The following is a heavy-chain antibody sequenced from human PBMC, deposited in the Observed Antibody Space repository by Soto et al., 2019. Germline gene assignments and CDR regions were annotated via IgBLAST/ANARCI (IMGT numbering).Heavy chain of an antibody. J-gene: IGHJ3*02. V-gene: IGHV1-18*01. Sequence: ASVKVSCKASGYTFTSYGISWVRQAPGQGLEWMGCISAYNGNTNYAQKLQGRVTMTTDTSTSTAYMELRSLRSDDTAVYYCARGVQLRRGLGAFDIWGQGTMVTVSS. D-gene: IGHD5-18*01. CDR3: ARGVQLRRGLGAFDI. CDR1: GYTFTSYG. CDR2: ISAYNGNT.